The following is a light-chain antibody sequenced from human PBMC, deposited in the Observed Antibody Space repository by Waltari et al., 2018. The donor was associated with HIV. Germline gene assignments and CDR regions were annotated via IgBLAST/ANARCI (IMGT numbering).Light chain of an antibody. Sequence: EIGLTASPGTPSLSPGEKSTLPCRASQSVSSNYLAWYQQKPGQAPRLLIYGASNRATGIPDRFSGSGYGTDFTLTISRLEPEDFAVYYCQQYGSSPPYTFGQGTKLEIK. CDR3: QQYGSSPPYT. J-gene: IGKJ2*01. V-gene: IGKV3-20*01. CDR2: GAS. CDR1: QSVSSNY.